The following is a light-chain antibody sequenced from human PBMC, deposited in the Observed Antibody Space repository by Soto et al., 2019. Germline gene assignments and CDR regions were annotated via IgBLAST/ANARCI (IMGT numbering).Light chain of an antibody. Sequence: QSALTQPASVSGSPGQSITIACTGTRSDVGGYNFVSWYQQHPGKAPKLMIYEVSNRPSGVSYRFSGSKSGNTASLTISGLQAEDEADYYCSSYTSSVTLVFGGGTKLTVL. J-gene: IGLJ2*01. CDR2: EVS. V-gene: IGLV2-14*01. CDR1: RSDVGGYNF. CDR3: SSYTSSVTLV.